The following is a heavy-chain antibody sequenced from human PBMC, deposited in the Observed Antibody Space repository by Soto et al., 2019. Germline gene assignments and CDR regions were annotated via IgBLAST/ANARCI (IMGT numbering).Heavy chain of an antibody. CDR1: GFTFSSYG. D-gene: IGHD4-17*01. V-gene: IGHV3-33*01. J-gene: IGHJ5*02. CDR2: IWYDGSNK. Sequence: PGGSLRLSCAASGFTFSSYGMHWVRQAPGKGLEWVAVIWYDGSNKYYADSVKGRFTISRDNSKNTLYLQMNSLRAEETAVYYCARTDYGDFYSTLDPWAQRT. CDR3: ARTDYGDFYSTLDP.